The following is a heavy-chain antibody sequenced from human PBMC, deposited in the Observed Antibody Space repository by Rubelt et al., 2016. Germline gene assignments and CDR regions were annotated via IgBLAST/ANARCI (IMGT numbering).Heavy chain of an antibody. D-gene: IGHD5-18*01. J-gene: IGHJ4*02. CDR2: IIPGGGDT. CDR1: GYTFTNFY. Sequence: QVQLVQSGAEVKKPGASVKVSCWASGYTFTNFYMHWVRQAPGQGLEWVGVIIPGGGDTNYARKFQGRVSMTREKSTCTLYMGLSSRTSEDTAVYYCARGGASYGDFDYWGQGTRVTVSS. CDR3: ARGGASYGDFDY. V-gene: IGHV1-46*01.